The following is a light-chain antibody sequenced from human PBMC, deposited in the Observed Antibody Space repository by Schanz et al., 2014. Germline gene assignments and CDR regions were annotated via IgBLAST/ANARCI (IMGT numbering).Light chain of an antibody. V-gene: IGLV2-23*03. CDR1: SSDVGRYNL. Sequence: QSALTQPASVSGSLGQSITISCTGTSSDVGRYNLVSWYQQHPGTAPKLMIYEGSERPSGVSNRFSGSKSGNTASLTISGLQAEDEADYYCCSYAGSSTFKVFGGGTKVTVL. CDR2: EGS. CDR3: CSYAGSSTFKV. J-gene: IGLJ2*01.